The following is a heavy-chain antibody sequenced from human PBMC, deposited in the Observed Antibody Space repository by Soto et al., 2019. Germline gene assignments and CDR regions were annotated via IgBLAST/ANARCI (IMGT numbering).Heavy chain of an antibody. J-gene: IGHJ6*02. CDR1: GFTFSSYG. CDR3: ARDLGRLVVAATDDYYYGMDV. V-gene: IGHV3-33*01. Sequence: GVSLRLSCAASGFTFSSYGMHWVRQAPGKGLEWVAVIWYDGSNKYYADSVKGRFTISRDNSKNTLYLQMNSLRAEDTAVYYCARDLGRLVVAATDDYYYGMDVWGQGTTVTVSS. CDR2: IWYDGSNK. D-gene: IGHD2-15*01.